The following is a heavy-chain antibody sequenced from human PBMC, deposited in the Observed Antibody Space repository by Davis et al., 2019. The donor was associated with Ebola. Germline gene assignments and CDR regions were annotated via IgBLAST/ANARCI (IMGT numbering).Heavy chain of an antibody. CDR3: ARRRVFYGDYNDY. Sequence: GESLKISCAASGFTFGTYSMNWVRQAPGKGLEWVSSISGSSSYIYYADSVKGRFTISRDNAKNSLYLQMNSLRAEDTAVYYCARRRVFYGDYNDYWGQGTLVTVSS. CDR2: ISGSSSYI. V-gene: IGHV3-21*04. D-gene: IGHD4-17*01. J-gene: IGHJ4*02. CDR1: GFTFGTYS.